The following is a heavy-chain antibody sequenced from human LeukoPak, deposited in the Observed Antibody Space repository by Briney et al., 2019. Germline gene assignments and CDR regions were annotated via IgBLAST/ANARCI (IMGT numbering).Heavy chain of an antibody. J-gene: IGHJ6*03. V-gene: IGHV1-2*02. CDR1: GYTFTGYY. CDR2: INPNSGGT. D-gene: IGHD6-19*01. CDR3: ARGSSGSVYYYYYYMDV. Sequence: ASVKVSCKASGYTFTGYYMHWVRQAPGQGLEWMGWINPNSGGTNYAQRFQGRVTMTRDTSISTACMELSRLRSDDTAVYYCARGSSGSVYYYYYYMDVWGKGTTVTVSS.